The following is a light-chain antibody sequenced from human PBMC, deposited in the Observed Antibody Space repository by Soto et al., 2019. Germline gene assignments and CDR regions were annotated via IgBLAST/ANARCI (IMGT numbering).Light chain of an antibody. V-gene: IGKV3-15*01. J-gene: IGKJ5*01. CDR2: GAS. CDR3: QQYYNWPRT. Sequence: ETVMTQSPATLSVSPGERAALSCRASQSVGSNLAWYQQKPGQAPRLLFYGASIGATGLPARFSGSDSGTEFTLTINSLQAEDCAVYYCQQYYNWPRTFGQGTRLE. CDR1: QSVGSN.